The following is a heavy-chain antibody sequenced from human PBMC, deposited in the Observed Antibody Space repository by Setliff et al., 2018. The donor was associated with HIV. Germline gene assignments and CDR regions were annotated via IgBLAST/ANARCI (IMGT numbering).Heavy chain of an antibody. V-gene: IGHV1-46*01. CDR2: INPSDGIP. D-gene: IGHD3-16*01. Sequence: ASVKVSCKASGFSFSRHYMHWARQAPGEGLEWVAMINPSDGIPSYAQKFQDRVVVTRDTSRSIVYMELSSLLSEDTAVYFCTRAFPPMIPAAFDIWGLGTLVTVSS. CDR1: GFSFSRHY. CDR3: TRAFPPMIPAAFDI. J-gene: IGHJ3*02.